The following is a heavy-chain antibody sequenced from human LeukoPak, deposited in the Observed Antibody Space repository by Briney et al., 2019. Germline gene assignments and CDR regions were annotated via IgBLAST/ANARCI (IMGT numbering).Heavy chain of an antibody. D-gene: IGHD3-10*01. CDR3: AKVGEMSDWSPEYSHH. J-gene: IGHJ1*01. Sequence: GGSLRLSCAASGFTFSSYAMNWVRQAPGKGLEWVSTISGSGGSTYYADSVKGRFTISRDNSKNTLYLQMNSLRAEDTAVYYCAKVGEMSDWSPEYSHHWGQGTLVTVSS. CDR1: GFTFSSYA. V-gene: IGHV3-23*01. CDR2: ISGSGGST.